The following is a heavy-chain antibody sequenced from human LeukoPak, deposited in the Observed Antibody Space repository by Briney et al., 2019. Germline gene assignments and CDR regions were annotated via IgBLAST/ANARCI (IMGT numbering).Heavy chain of an antibody. V-gene: IGHV1-3*01. Sequence: ASVKVSRKASGYTFTSYAMHWVRQAPGQRLEWMGWINAGNGNTKYSQKFQGRVTITRDTSASTAYMELSSLRSEDTAVYYCARAVAAAVYPYFDYWGQGTLVTVSS. D-gene: IGHD6-13*01. CDR1: GYTFTSYA. CDR3: ARAVAAAVYPYFDY. J-gene: IGHJ4*02. CDR2: INAGNGNT.